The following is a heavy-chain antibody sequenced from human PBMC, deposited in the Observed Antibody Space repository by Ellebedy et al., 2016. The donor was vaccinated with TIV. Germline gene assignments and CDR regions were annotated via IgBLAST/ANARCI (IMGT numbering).Heavy chain of an antibody. CDR3: ARDLTAMVTMTY. Sequence: AASVKVSCKASGYTFTSYGISWVRQAPGQGLEWMGWISAYNGNTNYAQKLQGRVTMTTDTSTNTAYMELSSLRSDDTAVYYCARDLTAMVTMTYWGQGTLVTVSS. CDR2: ISAYNGNT. J-gene: IGHJ4*02. D-gene: IGHD5-18*01. CDR1: GYTFTSYG. V-gene: IGHV1-18*01.